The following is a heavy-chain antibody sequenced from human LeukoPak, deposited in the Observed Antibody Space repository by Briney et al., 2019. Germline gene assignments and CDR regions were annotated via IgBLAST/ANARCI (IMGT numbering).Heavy chain of an antibody. Sequence: ASVNVSCEASGYTFTGDDIHWVGQAAGHGLEGLGRINPNSGGTNYAQKFQGRVTITADESTSTAYMELSSLRSEDTAVYYCAREGDYGGSPAEIQHWGQAPLVTVSP. D-gene: IGHD4-23*01. CDR2: INPNSGGT. CDR1: GYTFTGDD. J-gene: IGHJ1*01. CDR3: AREGDYGGSPAEIQH. V-gene: IGHV1-2*06.